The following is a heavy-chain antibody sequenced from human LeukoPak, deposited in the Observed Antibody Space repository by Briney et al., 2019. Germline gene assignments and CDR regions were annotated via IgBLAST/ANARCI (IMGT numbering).Heavy chain of an antibody. J-gene: IGHJ4*02. V-gene: IGHV3-23*01. D-gene: IGHD3-10*01. Sequence: GASLRLSCVASGFTFSSYAMSWVRQAPGKGLEWVSAISGSGGSTYYADSVKGRFTISRDNSKNTLYLQMNSLRAEDTAVYYCAKGARVRGVITLDYWGQGTLVTVSS. CDR1: GFTFSSYA. CDR3: AKGARVRGVITLDY. CDR2: ISGSGGST.